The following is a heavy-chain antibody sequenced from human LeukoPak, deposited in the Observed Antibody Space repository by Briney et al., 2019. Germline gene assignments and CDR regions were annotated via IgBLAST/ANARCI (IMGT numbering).Heavy chain of an antibody. CDR3: ARRGYYGSGSYYDWFDP. V-gene: IGHV3-11*01. J-gene: IGHJ5*02. D-gene: IGHD3-10*01. CDR1: GFTFSDYY. Sequence: GGSLRLSCAPSGFTFSDYYTSWIRQAPGKGLEWVSYISSSGSTIYYADSVKGRFTISRDNAKNSLYLQMNSLRAEDTAVYYCARRGYYGSGSYYDWFDPWGQGTLVTVSS. CDR2: ISSSGSTI.